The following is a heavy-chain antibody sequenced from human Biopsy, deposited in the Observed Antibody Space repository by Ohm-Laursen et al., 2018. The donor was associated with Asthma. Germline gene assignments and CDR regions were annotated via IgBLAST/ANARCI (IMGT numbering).Heavy chain of an antibody. CDR1: GGTFSNFA. CDR2: IMTVFGTT. J-gene: IGHJ6*02. CDR3: ARCQVGYSSGWSLLLKKIYYSGMDV. D-gene: IGHD6-19*01. Sequence: GASVKVSCKVPGGTFSNFAISWVRQAPGQGLEWLGGIMTVFGTTNYAQKFQGRVTITADESTSTAYMEVTSLRSEDTAIYYCARCQVGYSSGWSLLLKKIYYSGMDVWGQGTAVTVPS. V-gene: IGHV1-69*13.